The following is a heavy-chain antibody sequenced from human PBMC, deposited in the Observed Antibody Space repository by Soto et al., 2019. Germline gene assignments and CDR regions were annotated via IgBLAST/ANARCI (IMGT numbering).Heavy chain of an antibody. V-gene: IGHV2-5*02. J-gene: IGHJ4*02. CDR1: GFSLSTSGVG. CDR3: AHSSFRGAGLLWFGEQDYFDY. Sequence: SGPTLVKPTQTLTLTCTFSGFSLSTSGVGVGWIRQPPGKALEWLALIYWDDDKRYSPSLKSRLTITKDTSKNQVVLTRTNMDPVDTATYYCAHSSFRGAGLLWFGEQDYFDYWGQGTLVTVSS. D-gene: IGHD3-10*01. CDR2: IYWDDDK.